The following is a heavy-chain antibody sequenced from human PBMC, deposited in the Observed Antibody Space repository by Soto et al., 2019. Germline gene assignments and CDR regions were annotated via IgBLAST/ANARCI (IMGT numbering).Heavy chain of an antibody. V-gene: IGHV1-3*01. CDR1: GYTFATYA. CDR3: ARDLLWSRGCTYSDGLAV. Sequence: APVKVYCKASGYTFATYAMHWVRQPPGQRLEWMGWINVANGNTKYSQKLQGRVTISRDTSANTAYMELSSLRSEDTAVYYCARDLLWSRGCTYSDGLAVCSQGTTVTVS. J-gene: IGHJ6*02. D-gene: IGHD3-10*01. CDR2: INVANGNT.